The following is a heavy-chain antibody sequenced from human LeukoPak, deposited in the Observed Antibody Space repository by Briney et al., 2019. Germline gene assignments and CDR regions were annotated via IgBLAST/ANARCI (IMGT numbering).Heavy chain of an antibody. CDR2: INPSGGST. CDR3: AREMATIMSLTY. D-gene: IGHD5-24*01. CDR1: GYTFTSYY. Sequence: ASVKVSCKASGYTFTSYYMHWVRQAPGQGLEWMGIINPSGGSTSYAQKFQGRVTMTRDMSTSTVCMELSSLRSEDTAVYYCAREMATIMSLTYWGQGTLVTVSS. J-gene: IGHJ4*02. V-gene: IGHV1-46*01.